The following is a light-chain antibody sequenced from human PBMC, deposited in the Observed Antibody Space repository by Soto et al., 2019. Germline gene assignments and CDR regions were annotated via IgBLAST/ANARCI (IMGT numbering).Light chain of an antibody. J-gene: IGKJ1*01. V-gene: IGKV3-20*01. CDR1: QSVSSNY. CDR3: QQDGSSPT. Sequence: ESVLTQSPGTLSLSPGERATLSCRSSQSVSSNYLAWYQQKPDQAPRLVIYDVSGRATGIPDRFSGSGSGTDFTLTISRLEPEEFAVYYCQQDGSSPTFGQGTKVEIK. CDR2: DVS.